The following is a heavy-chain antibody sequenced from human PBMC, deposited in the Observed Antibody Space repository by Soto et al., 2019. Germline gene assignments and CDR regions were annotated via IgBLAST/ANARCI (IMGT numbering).Heavy chain of an antibody. J-gene: IGHJ3*02. D-gene: IGHD2-21*01. CDR2: ISAYNGNT. Sequence: ASVKVSCKASGYTFTSYCISWVRQAPVQGLEWMGWISAYNGNTNYAQKFQGRVTMTTDTSTSTAYMELRSLRSDDTAVYYCATSIQGMRAFDIWGQGTMVTVSS. CDR1: GYTFTSYC. V-gene: IGHV1-18*04. CDR3: ATSIQGMRAFDI.